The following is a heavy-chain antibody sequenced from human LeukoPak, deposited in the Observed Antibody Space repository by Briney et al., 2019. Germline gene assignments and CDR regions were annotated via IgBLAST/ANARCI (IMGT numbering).Heavy chain of an antibody. Sequence: ASVKVSCKASGYTFTSYDINWVRQATGQGLEWMGWMNPNSGNTGYAQKFQGRVTMTRNTSISTAYMELSSLRSEDTAVYYCARAIVVVVAATPGYYYYYMDVWGKGTTVTISS. CDR2: MNPNSGNT. CDR1: GYTFTSYD. D-gene: IGHD2-15*01. J-gene: IGHJ6*03. V-gene: IGHV1-8*01. CDR3: ARAIVVVVAATPGYYYYYMDV.